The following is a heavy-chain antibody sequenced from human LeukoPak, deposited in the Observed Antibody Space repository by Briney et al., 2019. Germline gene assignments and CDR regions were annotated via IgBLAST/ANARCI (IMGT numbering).Heavy chain of an antibody. D-gene: IGHD6-19*01. J-gene: IGHJ6*02. CDR3: ARDNPHSSGWYTGYYYGMDV. CDR2: IYYSGST. V-gene: IGHV4-59*01. Sequence: SETLSLTCTVSGGSISSYYCSWIRQPPGKGLEWIGYIYYSGSTNYNPSLKSRVTISVDTSKNQFSLKLSSVTAADTAVYYCARDNPHSSGWYTGYYYGMDVWGQGTTVTVSS. CDR1: GGSISSYY.